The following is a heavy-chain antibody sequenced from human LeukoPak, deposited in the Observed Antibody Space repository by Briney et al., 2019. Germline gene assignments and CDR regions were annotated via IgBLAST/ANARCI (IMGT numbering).Heavy chain of an antibody. CDR2: IGSSSSTI. CDR1: GFTFSSYS. Sequence: GGSLRLSCAASGFTFSSYSMNWVRQPPGKGLEWVSYIGSSSSTIYYADSVKGRFAISRDNAKNSLYLQMNSLRAEDTAVYYCARDTNCGGNCYSGINIFDIWGQGTMVTVSS. V-gene: IGHV3-48*01. CDR3: ARDTNCGGNCYSGINIFDI. J-gene: IGHJ3*02. D-gene: IGHD2-21*02.